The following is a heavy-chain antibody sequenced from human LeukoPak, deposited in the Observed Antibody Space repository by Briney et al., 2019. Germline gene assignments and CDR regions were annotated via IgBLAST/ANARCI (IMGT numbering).Heavy chain of an antibody. V-gene: IGHV4-59*01. D-gene: IGHD3-3*01. CDR1: GXSISSYY. CDR2: IYYSGST. J-gene: IGHJ3*02. Sequence: SETLSLTCTVSGXSISSYYWSWIRQPPGKGLEWIGYIYYSGSTNYNPSLKSRVTISVDTSKNQFSLKLSSVTAADTAVYYCARVLDFWSGYYPGAFDIWGQGTMVTVSS. CDR3: ARVLDFWSGYYPGAFDI.